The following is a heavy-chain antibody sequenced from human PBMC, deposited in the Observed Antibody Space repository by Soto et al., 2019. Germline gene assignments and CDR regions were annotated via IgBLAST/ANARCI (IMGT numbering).Heavy chain of an antibody. J-gene: IGHJ5*02. D-gene: IGHD3-10*01. V-gene: IGHV1-2*02. Sequence: ASVKVSCKASGYTFTGYYMHWVRQAPGQGLEWMGWINPNSGGTNYAQKFQGRVTMTRDTSISTAYMELSRLRSDDTAVYYCARLITMVQGVAFDLWGQGTLVTVSS. CDR2: INPNSGGT. CDR1: GYTFTGYY. CDR3: ARLITMVQGVAFDL.